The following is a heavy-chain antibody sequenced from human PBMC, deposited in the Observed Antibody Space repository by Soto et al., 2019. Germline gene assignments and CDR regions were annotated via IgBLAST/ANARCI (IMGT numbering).Heavy chain of an antibody. Sequence: PSQTLSLTCAISGDSVSSNRAAWNWIRQSPSRGLEWLGRTYYRSKWYNDYAVSVKSRITINPDTSKNQFSLQLNSVTPEDTAVYYCARAWVFSSGCSGSFSYWRQGALVTVSS. J-gene: IGHJ4*02. CDR1: GDSVSSNRAA. CDR2: TYYRSKWYN. V-gene: IGHV6-1*01. CDR3: ARAWVFSSGCSGSFSY. D-gene: IGHD6-19*01.